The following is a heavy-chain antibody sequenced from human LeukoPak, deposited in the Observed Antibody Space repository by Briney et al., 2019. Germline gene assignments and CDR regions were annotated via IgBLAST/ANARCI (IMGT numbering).Heavy chain of an antibody. V-gene: IGHV4-59*12. D-gene: IGHD3-3*01. CDR1: GGSISTYF. Sequence: SETLSLTCTPSGGSISTYFWSWIRQPPGKGLEWVGNVYYTGRSRYNPSLKSRATISVDTSKNQFSLKVNSVAAADTAVYYCARGSITVVPAFDIWGQGTMVTVSS. CDR3: ARGSITVVPAFDI. J-gene: IGHJ3*02. CDR2: VYYTGRS.